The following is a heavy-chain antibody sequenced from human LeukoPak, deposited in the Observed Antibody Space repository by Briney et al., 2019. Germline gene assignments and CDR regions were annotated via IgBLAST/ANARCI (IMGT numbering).Heavy chain of an antibody. Sequence: SSVMVSCRVSGGTFSSYAISWGRQAPGQGLEWMGGFIPICGTANYAQKFQGRVTITTDESTSTAYMELSSLRSEDTAVYYCARSSWYSSGWYENFDYWGQGTLVTVSS. CDR3: ARSSWYSSGWYENFDY. CDR2: FIPICGTA. V-gene: IGHV1-69*05. J-gene: IGHJ4*02. CDR1: GGTFSSYA. D-gene: IGHD6-19*01.